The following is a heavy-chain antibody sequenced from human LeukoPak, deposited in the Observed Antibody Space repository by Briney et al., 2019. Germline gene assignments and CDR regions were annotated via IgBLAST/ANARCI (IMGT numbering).Heavy chain of an antibody. V-gene: IGHV3-33*01. CDR2: IRYDGSEK. CDR1: GFTFSSHG. D-gene: IGHD1-14*01. J-gene: IGHJ4*02. Sequence: GGSLRLSCAASGFTFSSHGMHWVRQAPGKGLEWVAIIRYDGSEKYYADSVEGRFTISKDNSRDTLYLEMDSLRVDDTAVYYCARETGIIGRDSRVDYWGQGALVTVSS. CDR3: ARETGIIGRDSRVDY.